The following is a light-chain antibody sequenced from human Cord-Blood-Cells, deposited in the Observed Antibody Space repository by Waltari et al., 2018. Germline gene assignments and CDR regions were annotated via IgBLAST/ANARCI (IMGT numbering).Light chain of an antibody. Sequence: EIVLTQSPGTLSLSPGERATLSCRASQSVSSSYLAWDQQKPGQAPRLLIYGAFSRATDIPDRFSGSWSGTDFTLTISRLEPEDFAVYYCQQYGSSPLTFGGGTKVEIK. J-gene: IGKJ4*01. CDR2: GAF. CDR1: QSVSSSY. CDR3: QQYGSSPLT. V-gene: IGKV3-20*01.